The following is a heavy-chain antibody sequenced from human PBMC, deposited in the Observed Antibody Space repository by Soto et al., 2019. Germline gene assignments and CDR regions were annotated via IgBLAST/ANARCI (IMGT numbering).Heavy chain of an antibody. CDR3: AIDSDGGY. CDR1: GFNFSIYS. V-gene: IGHV3-23*01. D-gene: IGHD2-15*01. Sequence: EVRLSESGGGLVQPGESLRLSCAASGFNFSIYSMIWVRQAPGQGLEWVSGISATTGHTYYTNSVKGRFTISRDNFENTLLLQMNTRRAEDTALYYSAIDSDGGYWGPGTLVTVAS. CDR2: ISATTGHT. J-gene: IGHJ4*02.